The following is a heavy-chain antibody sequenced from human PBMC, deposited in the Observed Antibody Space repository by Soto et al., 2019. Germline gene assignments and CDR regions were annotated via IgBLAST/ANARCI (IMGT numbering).Heavy chain of an antibody. D-gene: IGHD2-15*01. CDR3: AAAPRY. V-gene: IGHV4-59*01. CDR2: IYYSGST. J-gene: IGHJ4*02. Sequence: PSETLSLTCSVSGGSISGYYWSWIRQTPEKGLEWIGYIYYSGSTNYNPSLKSRVTILIDMSKNQFSLEVTSVTAADTAVYYCAAAPRYWGQGMLVTVSS. CDR1: GGSISGYY.